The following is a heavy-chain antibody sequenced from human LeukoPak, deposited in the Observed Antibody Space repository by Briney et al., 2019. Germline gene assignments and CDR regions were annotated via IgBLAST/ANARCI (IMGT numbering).Heavy chain of an antibody. V-gene: IGHV5-51*01. D-gene: IGHD2-15*01. Sequence: GESLKISCKGSGYSFTSYWIGWVRQIPGKGLEWMGIIYPGDSDTRYSPSFQGQVTISADKSISTAYLQWSSLKASDTAMYYCARHTVVAATYDAFDIWGQGTMVTVSS. CDR2: IYPGDSDT. J-gene: IGHJ3*02. CDR1: GYSFTSYW. CDR3: ARHTVVAATYDAFDI.